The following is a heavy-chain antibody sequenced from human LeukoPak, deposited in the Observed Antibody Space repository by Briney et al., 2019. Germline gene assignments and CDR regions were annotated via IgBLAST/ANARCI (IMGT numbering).Heavy chain of an antibody. V-gene: IGHV1-8*01. CDR1: GYTFTSYD. CDR2: MNPNSGNT. D-gene: IGHD1-26*01. J-gene: IGHJ6*02. CDR3: TRGPEGGSYWSAFYYYYYGMDV. Sequence: ASVKVSCKASGYTFTSYDINWVRQATGQGLEWMGWMNPNSGNTGYAQKFQGRVTMTRNTSISTAYMELSSLRSEDTAVYYCTRGPEGGSYWSAFYYYYYGMDVWGQGTTVTVS.